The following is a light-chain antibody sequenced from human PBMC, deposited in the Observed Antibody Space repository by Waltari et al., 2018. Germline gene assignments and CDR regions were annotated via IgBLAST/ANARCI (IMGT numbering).Light chain of an antibody. CDR3: QQYGSSPIT. Sequence: EIVLTQSPGTLSLSPGERATLSCRASQSVSSNYLAWYQQKPGQAPRLLMFDASSRATGIPDRFSGSGSGTDFTLTISSLEPGDFAVYYCQQYGSSPITFGQGTRLEIK. CDR2: DAS. CDR1: QSVSSNY. V-gene: IGKV3-20*01. J-gene: IGKJ5*01.